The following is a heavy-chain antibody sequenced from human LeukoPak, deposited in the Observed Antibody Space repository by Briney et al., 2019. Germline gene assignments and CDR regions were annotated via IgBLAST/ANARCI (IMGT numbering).Heavy chain of an antibody. CDR3: ARLPTPRATGDHLSYSSSWTRGVTFDY. CDR1: GGSISSGDYY. CDR2: IYYSGST. Sequence: SETLSLTCTVSGGSISSGDYYWSWLRQPPGKGLEWIGYIYYSGSTYYNPSLKSRVTISVDTSKNQFSLKLSSVTAADTAVYYCARLPTPRATGDHLSYSSSWTRGVTFDYWGQGTLVTVSS. V-gene: IGHV4-30-4*01. D-gene: IGHD6-13*01. J-gene: IGHJ4*02.